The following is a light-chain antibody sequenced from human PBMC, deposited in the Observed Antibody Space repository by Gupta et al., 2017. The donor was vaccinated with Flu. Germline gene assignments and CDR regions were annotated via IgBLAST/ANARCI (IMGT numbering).Light chain of an antibody. CDR3: QSYDSSLSGSV. J-gene: IGLJ2*01. CDR1: SSNIGAGYD. Sequence: QSVLTPPPSVSAAPGQRVTISCTGSSSNIGAGYDVPWYQQLPGTAPKLLIYGNSNRPSGVPDRFSGSKSGTSASLAITGLQAEDEADYYCQSYDSSLSGSVFGGGTKLTVL. CDR2: GNS. V-gene: IGLV1-40*01.